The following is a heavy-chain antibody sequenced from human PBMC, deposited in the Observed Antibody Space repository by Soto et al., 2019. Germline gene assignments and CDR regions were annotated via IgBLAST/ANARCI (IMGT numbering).Heavy chain of an antibody. CDR2: IYYSGST. D-gene: IGHD2-2*03. V-gene: IGHV4-30-4*01. CDR3: ARLNGYCISTNCHGYYGMDV. CDR1: GGSISSGDYY. J-gene: IGHJ6*02. Sequence: SETLSLTCTVSGGSISSGDYYWSWIRQPPGKGLEWIGYIYYSGSTYYNPSLMSRVTISVDTSKNEFSLKLSSVTAADTAVYYCARLNGYCISTNCHGYYGMDVWGQGTTVTVSS.